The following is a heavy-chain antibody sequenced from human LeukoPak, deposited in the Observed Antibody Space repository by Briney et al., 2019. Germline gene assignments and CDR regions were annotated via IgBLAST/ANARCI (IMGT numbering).Heavy chain of an antibody. CDR3: ARNNPSGVWSFDY. J-gene: IGHJ4*02. CDR1: GFTFSSYA. Sequence: GGSLRLSCAASGFTFSSYAMSWVRQAPGKGLEWVSAISGSGGSTYYADSVKGRFTISRDNSKNTPYLQMNSLRAEDTAVYYCARNNPSGVWSFDYWGQGTLVSVSS. D-gene: IGHD1-14*01. V-gene: IGHV3-23*01. CDR2: ISGSGGST.